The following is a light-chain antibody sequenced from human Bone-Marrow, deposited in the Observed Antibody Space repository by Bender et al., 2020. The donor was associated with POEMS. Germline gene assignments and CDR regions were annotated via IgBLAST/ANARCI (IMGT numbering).Light chain of an antibody. J-gene: IGLJ3*02. CDR1: SSNIGAHA. V-gene: IGLV1-44*01. CDR3: AVWDDSLNGWV. CDR2: SGH. Sequence: QSVLTQPPSASGTPGQRVTISCSGGSSNIGAHAVNWYQHLPGTAPNLPNYSGHRRPSEVPDRFSGSRSGTSASLAISGLQSEDEADYYCAVWDDSLNGWVFGGGTKLTVL.